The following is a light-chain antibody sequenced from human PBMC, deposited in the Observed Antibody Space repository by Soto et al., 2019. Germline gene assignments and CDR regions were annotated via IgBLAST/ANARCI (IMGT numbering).Light chain of an antibody. CDR3: QQYGSVPLT. Sequence: EIVLTQSPGTLSLPTGERATLSCRASQSVSTSCLAWYQQKPGQAPRLLIYGASSRATGIPDRFSGSGSGADFTLTISRLEPEDFAVHYCQQYGSVPLTFGGGTKVEIK. CDR2: GAS. CDR1: QSVSTSC. V-gene: IGKV3-20*01. J-gene: IGKJ4*01.